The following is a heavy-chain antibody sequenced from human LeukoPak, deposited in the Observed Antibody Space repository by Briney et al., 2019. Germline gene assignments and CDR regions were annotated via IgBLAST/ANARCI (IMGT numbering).Heavy chain of an antibody. CDR1: GDSVSSNSAG. J-gene: IGHJ4*02. CDR2: TYYRSKWYN. D-gene: IGHD1-7*01. CDR3: ARAGTLWGEYYFDY. V-gene: IGHV6-1*01. Sequence: SQTLSLTCAISGDSVSSNSAGWNWIRQSPSRGLEWLGRTYYRSKWYNDFAPSVRNRITINPDTSKNQFSLQLNSVTPEDTAVYYCARAGTLWGEYYFDYWGQGTLVTVSS.